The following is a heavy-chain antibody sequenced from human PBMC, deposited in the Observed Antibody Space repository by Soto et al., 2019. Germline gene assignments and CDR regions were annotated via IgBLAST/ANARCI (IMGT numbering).Heavy chain of an antibody. CDR3: ARASATIAAAAIFDY. J-gene: IGHJ4*02. V-gene: IGHV4-30-4*01. Sequence: LSLTCTVSGGSISSGDYYWSWIRQPPGKGLEWIGYIYYSGSTNYNPSLESRVRMSVDKSRNQFSLKLTSVSAADTAVYYCARASATIAAAAIFDYWGQGTLVTVSS. D-gene: IGHD6-13*01. CDR1: GGSISSGDYY. CDR2: IYYSGST.